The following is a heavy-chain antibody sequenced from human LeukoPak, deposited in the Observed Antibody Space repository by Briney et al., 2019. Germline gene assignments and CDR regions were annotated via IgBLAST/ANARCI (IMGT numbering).Heavy chain of an antibody. J-gene: IGHJ4*02. CDR2: ISAYNGNT. D-gene: IGHD1-26*01. Sequence: ASVKVSCKASGYTFTSYGISWVRQAPGQGLEWMGWISAYNGNTNYAQKLQGRVTMTTDTSTSTAYMELRSLRSDDTAVYYCAKSLRSLILRGLPGYFAYWGQGTLVTVSS. CDR3: AKSLRSLILRGLPGYFAY. V-gene: IGHV1-18*01. CDR1: GYTFTSYG.